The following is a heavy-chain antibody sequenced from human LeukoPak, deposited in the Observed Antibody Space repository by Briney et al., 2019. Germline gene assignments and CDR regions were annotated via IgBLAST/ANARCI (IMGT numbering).Heavy chain of an antibody. CDR3: ARDRGYFDY. Sequence: PGGSLRLSCAASGFTFSSYWMRWLGQAPGKGLEWVANIKQDGSEKYYVDSVKGRFTISRDNAKNSLYLQMNSLRAEDTAVYYCARDRGYFDYWGQGTLVTVSS. V-gene: IGHV3-7*01. J-gene: IGHJ4*02. CDR1: GFTFSSYW. CDR2: IKQDGSEK.